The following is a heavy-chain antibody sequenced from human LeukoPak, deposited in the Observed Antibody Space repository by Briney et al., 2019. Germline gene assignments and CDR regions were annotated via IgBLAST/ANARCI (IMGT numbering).Heavy chain of an antibody. CDR2: IYYSGST. D-gene: IGHD6-19*01. CDR1: GGTISSSSYY. V-gene: IGHV4-39*07. CDR3: ARDSSGWSSLDY. Sequence: TSETLSLTCTVSGGTISSSSYYWGWIRQPPGKGLEWIGSIYYSGSTYYNPSLKSRVTISVDTSKNQFSLKLNSVTAADTAVYYCARDSSGWSSLDYWGQGTLVTVSS. J-gene: IGHJ4*02.